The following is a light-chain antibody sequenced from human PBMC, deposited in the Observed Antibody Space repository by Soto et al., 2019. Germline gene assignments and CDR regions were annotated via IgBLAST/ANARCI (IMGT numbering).Light chain of an antibody. CDR1: SSDVGGYNY. J-gene: IGLJ2*01. CDR3: TSYTSTISHVR. Sequence: QSVLTQPASVSGSPGQSITISCTGTSSDVGGYNYVSWYQQHPGKAPKLIISEVSNRPSGVSTRFSGSKSGNTASLTISGLQAEDEADYYCTSYTSTISHVRFGGGTKLTVL. CDR2: EVS. V-gene: IGLV2-14*03.